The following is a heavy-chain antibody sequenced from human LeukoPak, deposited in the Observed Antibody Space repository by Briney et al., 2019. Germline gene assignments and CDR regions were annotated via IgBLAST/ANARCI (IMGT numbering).Heavy chain of an antibody. V-gene: IGHV3-23*01. J-gene: IGHJ4*02. CDR2: ISGSGGST. D-gene: IGHD6-6*01. Sequence: GGSLRFSCAASGSTFSSYAMSWVRQAPGKGLEWVSAISGSGGSTYYADSVKGRFTISRDNSKNTLYLQMNSLRAEDTAVYYCAKWIAAPPNGGYWGQGTLVTVSS. CDR3: AKWIAAPPNGGY. CDR1: GSTFSSYA.